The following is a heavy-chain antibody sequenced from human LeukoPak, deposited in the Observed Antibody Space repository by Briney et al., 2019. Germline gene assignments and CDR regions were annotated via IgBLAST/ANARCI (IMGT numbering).Heavy chain of an antibody. J-gene: IGHJ3*02. Sequence: SVKVSCKASGGTFSSYAISWVRQAPGQGLEWMGGIIPIFGTANYAQKFQGRVTITADESTSTAYMELSSLRSEDTAVYYCARIRDGIDSSGYYQDAFDIWGQGTMVTVSS. CDR1: GGTFSSYA. CDR3: ARIRDGIDSSGYYQDAFDI. V-gene: IGHV1-69*13. CDR2: IIPIFGTA. D-gene: IGHD3-22*01.